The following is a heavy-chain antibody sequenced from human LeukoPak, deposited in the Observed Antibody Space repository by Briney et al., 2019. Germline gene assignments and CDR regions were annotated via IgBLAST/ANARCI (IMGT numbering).Heavy chain of an antibody. J-gene: IGHJ4*02. Sequence: GGSLRLSCAAPGFIFDNYAIHWVRQAPGKGLEWVSLISGDGGSTFYADSVRGRFTISRDNTRKSLSLQMSSLRSEDTALYYCARESETSGWYDYWGQGTLITVSS. V-gene: IGHV3-43*02. CDR1: GFIFDNYA. CDR3: ARESETSGWYDY. CDR2: ISGDGGST. D-gene: IGHD6-19*01.